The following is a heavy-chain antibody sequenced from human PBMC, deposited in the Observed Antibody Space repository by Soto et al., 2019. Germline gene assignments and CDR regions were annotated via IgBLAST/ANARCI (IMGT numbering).Heavy chain of an antibody. Sequence: ASETLSLTCTVSGGSISSSSYYWGWIRQPPGKGLEWIGSIYYSGSTYYNPSLKSRVTISVDTSKNQFSLKLSSVTAADTAVYYCARLCVYSSGWYLEYYFDYWGQGTLVTVSS. J-gene: IGHJ4*02. CDR1: GGSISSSSYY. CDR2: IYYSGST. D-gene: IGHD6-19*01. V-gene: IGHV4-39*01. CDR3: ARLCVYSSGWYLEYYFDY.